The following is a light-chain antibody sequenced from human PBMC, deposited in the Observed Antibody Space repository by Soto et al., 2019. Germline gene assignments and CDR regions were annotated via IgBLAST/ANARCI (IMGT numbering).Light chain of an antibody. CDR2: GAS. V-gene: IGKV3-20*01. CDR1: QSVSSSY. Sequence: EIVLTQSPGTLSLSPGERATLSCMASQSVSSSYLAWYQQKPGQAPRLRIYGASSRATGIPDRLSGSGSGTDFTLASSRLEAEDFALYYCQHSGSSRTIGGGTKVDIK. CDR3: QHSGSSRT. J-gene: IGKJ4*02.